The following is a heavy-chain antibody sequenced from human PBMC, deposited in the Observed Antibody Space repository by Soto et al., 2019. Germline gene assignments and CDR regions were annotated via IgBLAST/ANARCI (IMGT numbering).Heavy chain of an antibody. J-gene: IGHJ6*02. D-gene: IGHD2-2*01. Sequence: QVHLVESGGGVVQPGRSLRLSCAASGFTFNTYDMHWVRQAPGKGLEWVAVISYDGSNKYYADSMKGRLTISRDNSKNPAYQXMNSLRAEDTAVYYCAKGQHCSSTSCYFYYYGMDVWGQGTKVAVSS. V-gene: IGHV3-30*18. CDR1: GFTFNTYD. CDR3: AKGQHCSSTSCYFYYYGMDV. CDR2: ISYDGSNK.